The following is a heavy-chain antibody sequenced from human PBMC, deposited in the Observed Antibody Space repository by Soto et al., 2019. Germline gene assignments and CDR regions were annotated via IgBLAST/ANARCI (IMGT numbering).Heavy chain of an antibody. CDR2: ISAYNGNT. Sequence: ASVKVSCKAPGYIFTSYGLSWVRQSPGQGLEWMGWISAYNGNTNYAQKLQGRVTMTTDTSTSTAYMELSSLRSDDTAVYYCARGSGYDYWPHAFDIWGQGTMVTVSS. CDR3: ARGSGYDYWPHAFDI. CDR1: GYIFTSYG. V-gene: IGHV1-18*01. J-gene: IGHJ3*02. D-gene: IGHD5-12*01.